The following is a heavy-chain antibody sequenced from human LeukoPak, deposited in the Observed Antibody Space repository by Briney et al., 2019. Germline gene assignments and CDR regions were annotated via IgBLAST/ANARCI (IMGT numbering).Heavy chain of an antibody. CDR2: INHSGST. J-gene: IGHJ6*02. Sequence: SETLSLTCAVYGGSFSGDYWSWIRQPPGKGLEWIGEINHSGSTNYNPSLKSRVTISVDTSKNQFSLKLSSVTAADTAVYYCARDGRTEGDYYYYGMDVWGQGTTVTVSS. V-gene: IGHV4-34*01. D-gene: IGHD1-14*01. CDR3: ARDGRTEGDYYYYGMDV. CDR1: GGSFSGDY.